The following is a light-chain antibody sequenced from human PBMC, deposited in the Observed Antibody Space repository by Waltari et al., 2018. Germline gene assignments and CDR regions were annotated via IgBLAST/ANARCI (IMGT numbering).Light chain of an antibody. V-gene: IGKV3-20*01. CDR3: QHYLRLPVT. J-gene: IGKJ1*01. CDR1: QSVTRA. Sequence: CRTSQSVTRALAWYQQKPCQAPRLLIYGASNRATGIPDRFSGSGSGTDFSLTISSLEPEDFAVYYCQHYLRLPVTFGQGTKVEVK. CDR2: GAS.